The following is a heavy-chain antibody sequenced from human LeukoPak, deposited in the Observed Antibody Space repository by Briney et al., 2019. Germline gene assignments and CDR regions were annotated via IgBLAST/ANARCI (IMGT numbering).Heavy chain of an antibody. J-gene: IGHJ5*02. CDR1: RFTFNNYG. CDR2: ISFDGSNK. D-gene: IGHD6-13*01. V-gene: IGHV3-30*18. Sequence: GGSLRLSCAASRFTFNNYGMHWVRQAPGKGLEWVAVISFDGSNKFYADSLKGRFTISRDNSKNTLYLQMDSLRVEDTAVYYCAKGYGQLLVNNWFDPWGQGTLVTVSS. CDR3: AKGYGQLLVNNWFDP.